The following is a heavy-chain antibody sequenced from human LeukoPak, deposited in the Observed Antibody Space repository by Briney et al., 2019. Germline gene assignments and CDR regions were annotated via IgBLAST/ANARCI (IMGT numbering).Heavy chain of an antibody. J-gene: IGHJ5*02. CDR3: AKADYGDNWFDP. V-gene: IGHV3-23*01. Sequence: GGSLRLSCAASGFTFSYYGMNWVRQAPGKGLEWVSAISGSGGSTYYADSVKGRFTISRDNSKNTLYLQMNSLRAEDTAVYYCAKADYGDNWFDPWGQGTLVTVSS. D-gene: IGHD4-17*01. CDR1: GFTFSYYG. CDR2: ISGSGGST.